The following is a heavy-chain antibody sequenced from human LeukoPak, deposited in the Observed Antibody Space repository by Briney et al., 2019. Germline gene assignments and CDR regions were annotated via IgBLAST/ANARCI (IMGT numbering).Heavy chain of an antibody. J-gene: IGHJ3*02. CDR2: ISTNGGST. D-gene: IGHD7-27*01. V-gene: IGHV3-64D*06. Sequence: PGGSLRLSRSASGLTFSLYSMHWVRQAPGKGLEYVSGISTNGGSTYYADSVKGRFTISRDNSKNTLYLQMSTLRAEDTSVYYCVTELGIGGFDIWGQGTMVTVSS. CDR1: GLTFSLYS. CDR3: VTELGIGGFDI.